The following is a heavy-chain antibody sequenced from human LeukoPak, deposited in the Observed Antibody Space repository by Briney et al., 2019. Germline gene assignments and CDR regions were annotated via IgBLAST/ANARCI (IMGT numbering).Heavy chain of an antibody. J-gene: IGHJ6*02. V-gene: IGHV1-69*04. D-gene: IGHD3-3*01. CDR2: IIPILGIA. Sequence: SVKVSCKASGGTFSSYAISWVRQAPGQGLEWMGRIIPILGIANYAQKFQGRVTITPDKSTSTAYMELSSLRSEDTAVYYCARDVLRFLEWSSTNYYYYGMDVWGQGTTVTVSS. CDR1: GGTFSSYA. CDR3: ARDVLRFLEWSSTNYYYYGMDV.